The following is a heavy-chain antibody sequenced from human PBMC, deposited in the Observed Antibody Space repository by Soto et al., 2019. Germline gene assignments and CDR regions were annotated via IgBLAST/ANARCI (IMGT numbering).Heavy chain of an antibody. D-gene: IGHD6-13*01. Sequence: SETLSLTCTVSGGSISSSSYYWGWIRQPPGKGLEWIGSIYYSGSTYYNPSLKSRVTISVDTSKNQFSLKLSSVTAADTAVYYCAGEAGSYYYYYMDVWGKGTTVTVSS. CDR2: IYYSGST. J-gene: IGHJ6*03. V-gene: IGHV4-39*01. CDR3: AGEAGSYYYYYMDV. CDR1: GGSISSSSYY.